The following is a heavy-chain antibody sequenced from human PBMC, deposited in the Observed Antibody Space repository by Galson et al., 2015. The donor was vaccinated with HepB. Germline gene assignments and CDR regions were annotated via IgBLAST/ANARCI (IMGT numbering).Heavy chain of an antibody. CDR2: IRYDGSNK. V-gene: IGHV3-30*02. Sequence: SLRLSCAASGFTFSSYGMHWVRQAPGKGLEWVAFIRYDGSNKYYADSVKGRFTISRDNSKNTLYLQMNSLRAEDTAVYYCAKGGGDYVGNWFDPWGQGTLVTVSS. CDR1: GFTFSSYG. J-gene: IGHJ5*02. D-gene: IGHD4-23*01. CDR3: AKGGGDYVGNWFDP.